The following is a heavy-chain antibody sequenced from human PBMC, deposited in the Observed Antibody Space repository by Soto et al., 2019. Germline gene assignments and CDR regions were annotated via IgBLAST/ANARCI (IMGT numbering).Heavy chain of an antibody. CDR3: AKDHTVITTPVDYYYMDV. V-gene: IGHV1-3*01. Sequence: XXSGAEXXXXGAXXKVSCXASGYTFTTYXXHWVXQXXXXXLEWMGWINAGNGNTGYSQKFQGRVTITXDTXXXXXXXXXXXLRSEDTAVYYCAKDHTVITTPVDYYYMDVWGKXTTVTVSS. CDR2: INAGNGNT. CDR1: GYTFTTYX. D-gene: IGHD4-17*01. J-gene: IGHJ6*03.